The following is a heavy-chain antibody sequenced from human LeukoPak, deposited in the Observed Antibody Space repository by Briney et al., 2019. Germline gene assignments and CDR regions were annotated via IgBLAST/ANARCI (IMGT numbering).Heavy chain of an antibody. CDR1: GYTFTNYY. V-gene: IGHV1-46*01. Sequence: ASVKVSCKASGYTFTNYYMHWVRQAPGQGLEWMGIINPSGGSTSYAQKFQGRVTMTRDTSTSTVYMELSSLRSEDTAVYYCARGPSILVAALLYFDYWGQGTLVTVPS. CDR3: ARGPSILVAALLYFDY. CDR2: INPSGGST. D-gene: IGHD2-15*01. J-gene: IGHJ4*02.